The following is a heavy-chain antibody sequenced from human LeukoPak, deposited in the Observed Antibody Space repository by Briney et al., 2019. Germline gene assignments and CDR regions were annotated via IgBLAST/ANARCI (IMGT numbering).Heavy chain of an antibody. CDR3: ARSAASSQPYYYGMDV. J-gene: IGHJ6*02. V-gene: IGHV3-30*02. D-gene: IGHD6-13*01. CDR2: IRYDGSNK. CDR1: GFTFSSYG. Sequence: GGSLRLSCAASGFTFSSYGMHWVRQAPGKGLEWVAFIRYDGSNKYYADSVKGRFTISRDNAKNSLYLQMNSLRAEDTAVYYCARSAASSQPYYYGMDVWGQGTTVTVSS.